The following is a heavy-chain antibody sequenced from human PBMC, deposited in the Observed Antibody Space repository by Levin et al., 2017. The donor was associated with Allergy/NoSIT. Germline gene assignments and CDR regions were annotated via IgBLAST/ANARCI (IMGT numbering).Heavy chain of an antibody. CDR1: GFTFSSYA. D-gene: IGHD4-17*01. CDR3: AKEMTRVIPVFDY. Sequence: GESLKISCAASGFTFSSYAMSWVRQAPGKGLEWVSAITDSGRTYYADSVKGRFTVSRDNSRNTLHLQMNNLRADDTAVYYCAKEMTRVIPVFDYWGQGTLVTVSS. J-gene: IGHJ4*02. CDR2: ITDSGRT. V-gene: IGHV3-23*01.